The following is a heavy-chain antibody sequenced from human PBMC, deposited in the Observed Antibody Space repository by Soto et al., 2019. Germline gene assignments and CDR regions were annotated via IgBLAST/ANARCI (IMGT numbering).Heavy chain of an antibody. Sequence: ASVKVSCKASGYTFTSYAMHWVRQAPGQRLEWMGWINAGNGNTKYSQKFQGRVTITRDTSASTAYMELSSLRSEDTAVYYCARVPYYDSSGYYRCFDYWGQGTLVTVSS. D-gene: IGHD3-22*01. CDR3: ARVPYYDSSGYYRCFDY. V-gene: IGHV1-3*01. CDR1: GYTFTSYA. J-gene: IGHJ4*02. CDR2: INAGNGNT.